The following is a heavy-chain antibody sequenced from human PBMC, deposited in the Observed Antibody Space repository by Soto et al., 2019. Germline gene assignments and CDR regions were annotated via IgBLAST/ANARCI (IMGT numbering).Heavy chain of an antibody. D-gene: IGHD1-20*01. CDR2: VSFDGSNK. J-gene: IGHJ4*02. CDR1: GFTFSTHA. Sequence: GGSLRLSCAASGFTFSTHAMHWVRQAPGKGLECVAIVSFDGSNKYYADSVKGRFTISRDNSKNTLYLQMSGLTPEDTAVYYCARDQTGITTTGGGRIDHWGQGTLVTVS. V-gene: IGHV3-30-3*01. CDR3: ARDQTGITTTGGGRIDH.